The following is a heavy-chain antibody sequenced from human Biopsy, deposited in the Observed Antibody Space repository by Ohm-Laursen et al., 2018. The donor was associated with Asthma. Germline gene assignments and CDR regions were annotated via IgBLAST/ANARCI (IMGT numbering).Heavy chain of an antibody. Sequence: RLSCTASVLTFSSYGMVWVRLAPGKGLEWVALISNDGANKFYADSVQGRFTISRDNSKNTLYLQMHSLKIEDTAVYFCARQVKSTVFGVSYKKFDFWGQGTLVAVSS. CDR2: ISNDGANK. CDR1: VLTFSSYG. CDR3: ARQVKSTVFGVSYKKFDF. V-gene: IGHV3-30*03. J-gene: IGHJ4*02. D-gene: IGHD3-3*01.